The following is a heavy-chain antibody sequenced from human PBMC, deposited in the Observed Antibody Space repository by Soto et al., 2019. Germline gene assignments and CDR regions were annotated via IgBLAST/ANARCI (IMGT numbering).Heavy chain of an antibody. Sequence: EVRLVESGGGLVQPGGSLRLSCAASGLIFSNYKMHWVRQAPGKGLVWVSRINTDGSIIDYADSVKGRFTVSRDNANNTLYLQMNSLLADDTAVYYCARDSDGLHYWGQGTLVTVSS. CDR2: INTDGSII. CDR3: ARDSDGLHY. V-gene: IGHV3-74*01. J-gene: IGHJ4*02. CDR1: GLIFSNYK.